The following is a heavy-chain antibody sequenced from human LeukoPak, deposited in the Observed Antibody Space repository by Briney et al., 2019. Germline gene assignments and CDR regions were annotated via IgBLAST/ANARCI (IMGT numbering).Heavy chain of an antibody. Sequence: RSGGSLRLSCAASGFTFSTYGLHWVRQAPGKGLEWVAVIWYDGSNKYYADSVKGRFTISRDNSKNSLYLQMNSLRSEDSALYYCAKDRGGVDYWGQGTLVTVSS. J-gene: IGHJ4*02. CDR2: IWYDGSNK. CDR3: AKDRGGVDY. CDR1: GFTFSTYG. V-gene: IGHV3-33*03. D-gene: IGHD3-16*01.